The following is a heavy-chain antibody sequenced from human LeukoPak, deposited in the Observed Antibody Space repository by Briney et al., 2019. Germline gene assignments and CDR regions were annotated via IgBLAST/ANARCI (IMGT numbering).Heavy chain of an antibody. Sequence: KPSETLSLTCAVYGGSFSGYYWSWIRQPPGKGLEWIGEINHSGSTNYNPSLKSRVTISVDTSKNQFSLKLSSVTAADTAVYYCARLDALNFDYWGQGTLVTVSS. CDR2: INHSGST. CDR1: GGSFSGYY. D-gene: IGHD3/OR15-3a*01. J-gene: IGHJ4*02. V-gene: IGHV4-34*01. CDR3: ARLDALNFDY.